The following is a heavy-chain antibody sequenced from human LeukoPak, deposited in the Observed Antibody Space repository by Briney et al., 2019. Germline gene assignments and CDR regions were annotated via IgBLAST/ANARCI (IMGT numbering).Heavy chain of an antibody. J-gene: IGHJ4*02. D-gene: IGHD3-9*01. CDR3: ARRGYDILTGYSGFDY. Sequence: SQTLSLTCTVSGGSISTSIFYWNWIRQPPGKGLEWIGSIYYSGSTYYNPSLKSRVTISVDTSKNQFSLKLSSVTAADTAVYYCARRGYDILTGYSGFDYWGQGTLVTVSS. V-gene: IGHV4-39*01. CDR2: IYYSGST. CDR1: GGSISTSIFY.